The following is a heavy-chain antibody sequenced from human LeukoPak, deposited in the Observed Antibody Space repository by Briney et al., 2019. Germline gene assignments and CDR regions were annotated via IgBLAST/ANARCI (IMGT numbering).Heavy chain of an antibody. V-gene: IGHV4-59*12. CDR3: ARSHRWSGYYGCYFDY. D-gene: IGHD3-3*01. CDR2: IYYSGST. Sequence: SETLSLTCTVSGGSISSYYWSWIRQPPGKGLEWVGYIYYSGSTNYNPSLKSRVTISVDTSKNQFSLKLSSVTAADTAVYYCARSHRWSGYYGCYFDYWGQGTLVTVSS. J-gene: IGHJ4*02. CDR1: GGSISSYY.